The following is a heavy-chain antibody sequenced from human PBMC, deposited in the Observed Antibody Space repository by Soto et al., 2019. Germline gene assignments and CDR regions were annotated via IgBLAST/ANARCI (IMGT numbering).Heavy chain of an antibody. D-gene: IGHD6-25*01. CDR1: GGTFSSYA. CDR3: ECGPYTSGSGGCYYYYMDV. V-gene: IGHV1-69*02. J-gene: IGHJ6*03. Sequence: QVQLVQSGAEVKKPGSSVKVSCKASGGTFSSYAINWVRQAPGQGLEWMGRIVPMFGIPNFAPKFQGRVTMAADTSTTTAHMELSSLRSEHTAVSYGECGPYTSGSGGCYYYYMDVWGKGTTVTVSS. CDR2: IVPMFGIP.